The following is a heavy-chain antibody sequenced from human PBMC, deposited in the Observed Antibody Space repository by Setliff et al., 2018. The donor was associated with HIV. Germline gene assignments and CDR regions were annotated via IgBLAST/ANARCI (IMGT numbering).Heavy chain of an antibody. V-gene: IGHV1-69*10. CDR2: IIPILGIG. CDR3: ARDQTYYYDSSGYYYPTMQTNFDY. J-gene: IGHJ4*02. D-gene: IGHD3-22*01. Sequence: SVKVSCKASGGTFSSYAISWVRQAPGQGLEWLGGIIPILGIGNYAQRFQGRVTITADKSTSTAYMELSSLRSEDTAVYYCARDQTYYYDSSGYYYPTMQTNFDYWGQGTLVT. CDR1: GGTFSSYA.